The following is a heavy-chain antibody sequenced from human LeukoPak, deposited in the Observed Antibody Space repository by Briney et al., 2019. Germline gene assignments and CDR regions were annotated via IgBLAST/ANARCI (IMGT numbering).Heavy chain of an antibody. J-gene: IGHJ5*02. CDR2: IYSGGST. CDR3: ARGHDSSGYYYDWFDP. Sequence: GGSLRLSCAASGFTVSSNYMSWVRQAPGKGLEWVSVIYSGGSTYYADSVKGRLTISRDNPKNTLYLQMNSLRAEDTAVYYCARGHDSSGYYYDWFDPWGQGTLVTVSS. D-gene: IGHD3-22*01. CDR1: GFTVSSNY. V-gene: IGHV3-53*01.